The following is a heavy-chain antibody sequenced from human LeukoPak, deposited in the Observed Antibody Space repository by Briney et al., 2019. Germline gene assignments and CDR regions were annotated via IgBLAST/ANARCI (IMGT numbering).Heavy chain of an antibody. Sequence: PGGSLRLSCEASGVTLRSYVMSWVRQAPGKGGEGVSGISGSGGGTYYADSVKGGFSISRENSKNTLYLQMNSLRAEDTAVYYCVQEGPRGLAFDIWGQGTKVTVSS. CDR1: GVTLRSYV. CDR2: ISGSGGGT. CDR3: VQEGPRGLAFDI. J-gene: IGHJ3*02. V-gene: IGHV3-23*01.